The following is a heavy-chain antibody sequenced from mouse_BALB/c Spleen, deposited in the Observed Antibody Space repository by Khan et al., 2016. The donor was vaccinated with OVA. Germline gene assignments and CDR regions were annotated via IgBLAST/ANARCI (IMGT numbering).Heavy chain of an antibody. J-gene: IGHJ2*01. Sequence: QVQLQQSGAELAKPGASAKMSCKASGYTFTTYWLHWVKQRPGQGLEWIGYISPSTGYAEYNQRFKERATLTADKSSTTAYMQLTGLTSEDSAVYYLTCCLFTTAYLLDYWGQRTPLADAS. CDR2: ISPSTGYA. D-gene: IGHD1-2*01. CDR3: TCCLFTTAYLLDY. V-gene: IGHV1-7*01. CDR1: GYTFTTYW.